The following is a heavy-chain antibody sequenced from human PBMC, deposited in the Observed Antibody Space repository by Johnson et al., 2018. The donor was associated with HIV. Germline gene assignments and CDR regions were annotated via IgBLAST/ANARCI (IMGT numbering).Heavy chain of an antibody. D-gene: IGHD4-17*01. J-gene: IGHJ3*02. V-gene: IGHV3-11*04. CDR2: IRSSGSTI. Sequence: QMQLVESGGGLVKPGGSLRLSCAASGFTFSDYYMSWIRQAPGKGLEWVSYIRSSGSTIYYADSVKGRFPISRDNAKNSLYLQMNSLRAEYTAVYYGARDPPVTTTHNAFDIWGQGTMVTVSS. CDR3: ARDPPVTTTHNAFDI. CDR1: GFTFSDYY.